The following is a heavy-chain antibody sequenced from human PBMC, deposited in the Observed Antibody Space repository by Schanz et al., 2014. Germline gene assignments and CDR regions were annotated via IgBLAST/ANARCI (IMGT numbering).Heavy chain of an antibody. J-gene: IGHJ3*02. CDR1: GFTFSAYG. D-gene: IGHD4-17*01. V-gene: IGHV3-33*06. CDR3: AKDPHRDYGGKPQTCDI. CDR2: IWFDGNNK. Sequence: QVQLVESGGGVVQPGRSLRLSCAASGFTFSAYGMHWVRQAPGKGLGWVAVIWFDGNNKFYADSVKGRFTISRDNSKNTLYLQMSSLRAEDTALYYCAKDPHRDYGGKPQTCDIGGQGTMVTVSS.